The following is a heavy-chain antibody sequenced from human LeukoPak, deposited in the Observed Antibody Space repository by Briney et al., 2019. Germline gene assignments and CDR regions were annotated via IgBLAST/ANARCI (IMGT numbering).Heavy chain of an antibody. CDR3: AREGYSYGYDAFDI. J-gene: IGHJ3*02. CDR2: IYSGGST. V-gene: IGHV3-66*01. CDR1: GFTVSSNY. Sequence: GGSLRLSCATSGFTVSSNYMSWVRQAPGKGLEWVSVIYSGGSTYYADSVKGRFTISRDNSKNTLYLQMNSLRAEDTAVYYCAREGYSYGYDAFDIWGQGTMVTVSS. D-gene: IGHD5-18*01.